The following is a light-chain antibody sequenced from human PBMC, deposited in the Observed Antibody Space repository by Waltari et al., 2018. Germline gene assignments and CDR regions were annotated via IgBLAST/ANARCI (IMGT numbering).Light chain of an antibody. CDR2: VNS. Sequence: QSVLTQPPSVSGAPGQRVTISCTGSSSNIGAGLNVHWYQQRPGTAPKLLIYVNSKRPSGVPDRFSGSKSGPSAALAITGLQAEDEADYYCQSYDISLSSVVFGGGTTLTVL. J-gene: IGLJ2*01. V-gene: IGLV1-40*01. CDR3: QSYDISLSSVV. CDR1: SSNIGAGLN.